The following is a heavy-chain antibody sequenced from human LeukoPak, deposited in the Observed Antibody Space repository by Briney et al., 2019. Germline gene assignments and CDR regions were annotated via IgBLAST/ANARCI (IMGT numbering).Heavy chain of an antibody. V-gene: IGHV3-74*01. D-gene: IGHD2-2*02. CDR1: GFTFSSGD. J-gene: IGHJ4*02. CDR3: ARYTGGWVY. CDR2: ISSDGNNT. Sequence: GGSLRLSCAVSGFTFSSGDMHWVGQPPGKGPGWVSRISSDGNNTIYADSVKGRFTISRDYARNTLYLQMTRPRAADTAFYYFARYTGGWVYWGQGTLVTVSS.